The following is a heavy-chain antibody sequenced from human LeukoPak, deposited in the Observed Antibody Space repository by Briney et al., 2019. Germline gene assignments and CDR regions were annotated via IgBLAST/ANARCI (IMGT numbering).Heavy chain of an antibody. J-gene: IGHJ4*02. V-gene: IGHV3-7*01. CDR1: GFTFSSYW. Sequence: GGSLRLSCAASGFTFSSYWMSWVRQAPGKGLEWVANIKEDGSEKKYVDSVKGRFTISRDNAKNSLYVQMNSLRAEDTAVYYCARKGLWELPDYWGQGTLVTVSS. CDR2: IKEDGSEK. D-gene: IGHD1-26*01. CDR3: ARKGLWELPDY.